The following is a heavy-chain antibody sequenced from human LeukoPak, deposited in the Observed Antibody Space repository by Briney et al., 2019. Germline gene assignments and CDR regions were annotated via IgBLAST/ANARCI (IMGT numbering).Heavy chain of an antibody. CDR2: IYTSGRT. V-gene: IGHV4-4*07. D-gene: IGHD2-21*02. CDR1: GGSISSYY. Sequence: KSSETLSLTCSVSGGSISSYYWSWIRQPAGKGLEWIGRIYTSGRTNYNPSLKSRVTMSVDTSKNQFSLKLISVTAADTAVYYCARALAYCGGDCFELRFGAFDIWGQGTMVTVSS. J-gene: IGHJ3*02. CDR3: ARALAYCGGDCFELRFGAFDI.